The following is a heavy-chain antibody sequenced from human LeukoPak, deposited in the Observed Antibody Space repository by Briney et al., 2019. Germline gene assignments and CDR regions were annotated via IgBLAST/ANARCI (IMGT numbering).Heavy chain of an antibody. D-gene: IGHD4-17*01. J-gene: IGHJ1*01. V-gene: IGHV1-2*02. Sequence: ASVKVSCKASEYTFTGYYMHWVRQAPGQGLEWMGWINPNSGGTNYAQKFQGRVTMTRDTSISTAYMELSRLRSDDTAVYYCARDLGTAVTTLSIYFQHWGQGTLVTVSS. CDR2: INPNSGGT. CDR3: ARDLGTAVTTLSIYFQH. CDR1: EYTFTGYY.